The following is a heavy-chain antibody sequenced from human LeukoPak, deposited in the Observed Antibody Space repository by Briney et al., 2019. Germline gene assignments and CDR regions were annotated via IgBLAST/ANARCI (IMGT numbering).Heavy chain of an antibody. CDR1: GYTFPSYY. CDR3: ARDLYDSSGYPYNFDY. V-gene: IGHV1-46*01. Sequence: ASVKVSCKASGYTFPSYYMLWVRQAPGQALECMGIINTSCGSTSYAQKFQGRVTMTRDTSTSTVYMELSSLRSEDTAVYYCARDLYDSSGYPYNFDYWGQGTLVTVSS. CDR2: INTSCGST. J-gene: IGHJ4*02. D-gene: IGHD3-22*01.